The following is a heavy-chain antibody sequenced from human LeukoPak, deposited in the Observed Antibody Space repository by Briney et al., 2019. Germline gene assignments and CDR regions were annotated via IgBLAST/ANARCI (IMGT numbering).Heavy chain of an antibody. CDR3: AKDPGYSGYDYFDY. J-gene: IGHJ4*02. D-gene: IGHD5-12*01. Sequence: GKSLRLSCAASGFTFSNYAMNWVRQAPGKGLEWVSAISGSVTTTYYADPVKGRFTISRDNSKNTLYLQMNSLRAEDTAIYYCAKDPGYSGYDYFDYWGQGTLVTVSS. V-gene: IGHV3-23*01. CDR1: GFTFSNYA. CDR2: ISGSVTTT.